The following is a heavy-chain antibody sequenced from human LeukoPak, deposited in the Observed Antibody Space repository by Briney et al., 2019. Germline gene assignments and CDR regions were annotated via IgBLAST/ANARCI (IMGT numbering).Heavy chain of an antibody. Sequence: PGGSLRLSCAASGFTFDDYAMHWVRQAPGKGLEWVSGISWNRGSIGYADSVKGRFNISRDNAKNSLYLQMNSLRAEDMALYYCAKVNSRDGYNSGAFDIWGQGTMVTVSS. CDR3: AKVNSRDGYNSGAFDI. CDR1: GFTFDDYA. V-gene: IGHV3-9*03. CDR2: ISWNRGSI. J-gene: IGHJ3*02. D-gene: IGHD5-24*01.